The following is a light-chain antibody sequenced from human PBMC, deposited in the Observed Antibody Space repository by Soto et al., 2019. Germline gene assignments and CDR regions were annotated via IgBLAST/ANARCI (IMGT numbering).Light chain of an antibody. Sequence: IVLTPSPGTLSLYPGERATLSCRASQSVSSNYLAWYQQKPGQAPRLLIYGASSRATGVPDRFSGSGSGTDFTLTISRLEPEDFAVYYCQQYGRSPLITFGQGTRLDIK. CDR3: QQYGRSPLIT. CDR2: GAS. V-gene: IGKV3-20*01. CDR1: QSVSSNY. J-gene: IGKJ5*01.